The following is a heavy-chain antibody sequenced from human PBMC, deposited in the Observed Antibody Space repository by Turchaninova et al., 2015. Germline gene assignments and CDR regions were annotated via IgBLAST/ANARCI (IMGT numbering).Heavy chain of an antibody. CDR3: ARHREVDNWLDP. Sequence: QVQLHESGPGLVKPSETLTLTCAVSGYSISNGYYWGWIRQPPGKGLEWIAIIHHNGRTYYNPSLKSRVTISVDTSKDQFSLKLSSVTAADTAVYYCARHREVDNWLDPWGQGTLVTVSS. V-gene: IGHV4-38-2*01. D-gene: IGHD5-24*01. CDR2: IHHNGRT. J-gene: IGHJ5*02. CDR1: GYSISNGYY.